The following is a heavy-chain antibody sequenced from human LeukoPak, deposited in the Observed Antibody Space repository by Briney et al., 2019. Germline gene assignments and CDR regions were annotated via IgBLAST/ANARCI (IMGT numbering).Heavy chain of an antibody. J-gene: IGHJ5*02. D-gene: IGHD4-17*01. CDR3: ARDRSGDYGEPGVNWFDP. CDR2: IIPIFGTA. Sequence: ASVKVSCKASGGTFSSYAISWVRQAPGQGLEWMGGIIPIFGTANYAQKFQGRVTITTDESTSTAHMELSSLRSEDTAVYYCARDRSGDYGEPGVNWFDPWGQGTLVTVSS. CDR1: GGTFSSYA. V-gene: IGHV1-69*05.